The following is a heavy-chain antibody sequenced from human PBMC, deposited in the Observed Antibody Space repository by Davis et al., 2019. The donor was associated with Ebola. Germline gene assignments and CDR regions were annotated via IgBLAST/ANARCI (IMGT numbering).Heavy chain of an antibody. J-gene: IGHJ5*02. CDR3: ARNDSVSKWFDP. D-gene: IGHD2-21*02. V-gene: IGHV1-69*13. CDR2: IIPVYGAS. Sequence: SVKVSCKASGGTFSGYALNWVRQAPGQGLEWMGGIIPVYGASYYAQTYKDRLTITADLSTGTVYLELSSLTSEDTAIYFCARNDSVSKWFDPWGQGTPVTVSS. CDR1: GGTFSGYA.